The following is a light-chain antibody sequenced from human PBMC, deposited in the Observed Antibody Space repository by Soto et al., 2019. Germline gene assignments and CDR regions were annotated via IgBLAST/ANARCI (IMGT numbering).Light chain of an antibody. CDR1: QGVGRF. CDR3: HQRGGWPLT. V-gene: IGKV3-11*01. CDR2: DAS. Sequence: EMVLKQSPATLSLSPGERAALSCRSSQGVGRFLAWYHQTPGQAPRLLIYDASNRATGIPARFSGSGSETDFTLAIDNLEPEDFAVYYCHQRGGWPLTFGGGTKVEIK. J-gene: IGKJ4*01.